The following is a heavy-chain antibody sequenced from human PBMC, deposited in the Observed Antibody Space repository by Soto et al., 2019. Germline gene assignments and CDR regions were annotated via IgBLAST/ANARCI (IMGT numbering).Heavy chain of an antibody. CDR3: ARHSDHFDY. CDR2: INHSGST. V-gene: IGHV4-34*01. D-gene: IGHD2-21*01. J-gene: IGHJ4*02. Sequence: SETLSLTCAVYGGSFSGYYWSWIRQPPGKGLEWIGEINHSGSTNYNPSLKSRVTISVDKSISTAYLQWSSLKASDTAMYYCARHSDHFDYWGQGTLVTVSS. CDR1: GGSFSGYY.